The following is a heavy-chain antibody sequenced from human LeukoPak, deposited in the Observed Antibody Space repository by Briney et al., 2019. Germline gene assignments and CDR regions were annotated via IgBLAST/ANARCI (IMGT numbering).Heavy chain of an antibody. V-gene: IGHV3-23*01. Sequence: GGSLRLSCAASGFTFKIYAMSWVRLAPGKGLQWVASMCGSAGCTFYADSVKGGFTISRDNSKNTLYLKMNSLRAEDTAIYYCARDRPNYHESDGHYYNRDGDHWGQGTLVTVSS. CDR2: MCGSAGCT. J-gene: IGHJ5*02. D-gene: IGHD1-14*01. CDR3: ARDRPNYHESDGHYYNRDGDH. CDR1: GFTFKIYA.